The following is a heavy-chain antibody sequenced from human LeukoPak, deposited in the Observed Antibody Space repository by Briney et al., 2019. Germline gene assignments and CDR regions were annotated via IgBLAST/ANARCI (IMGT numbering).Heavy chain of an antibody. CDR1: GFTFSSYS. CDR2: ISSSSSTI. D-gene: IGHD6-13*01. J-gene: IGHJ4*02. V-gene: IGHV3-48*04. Sequence: PGGSLRLSCAASGFTFSSYSMNWVRQAPGKGLEWVSYISSSSSTIYYADSVKGRFTISRDNAKNSLYLQMNSLRAEDTAVYYCARERYSSSWYTPGDYWGQGTLVTVSS. CDR3: ARERYSSSWYTPGDY.